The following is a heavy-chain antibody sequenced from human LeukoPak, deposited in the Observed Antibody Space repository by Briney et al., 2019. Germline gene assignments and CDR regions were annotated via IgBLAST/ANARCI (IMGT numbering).Heavy chain of an antibody. CDR3: AXXXXXYXWNYGIVYYYYYGMDV. CDR2: MNPNSGNT. V-gene: IGHV1-8*01. J-gene: IGHJ6*02. D-gene: IGHD1-7*01. CDR1: GYTFTSYD. Sequence: VASVKVSCKASGYTFTSYDINWVRQATGQGLEWMGWMNPNSGNTGYAQKFQGRVTMTRNTSISTAYMELSSLRSEDTAVYYCAXXXXXYXWNYGIVYYYYYGMDVWGQGITVTVSS.